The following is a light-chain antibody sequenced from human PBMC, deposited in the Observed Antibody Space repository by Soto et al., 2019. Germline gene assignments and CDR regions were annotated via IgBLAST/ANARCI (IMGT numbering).Light chain of an antibody. J-gene: IGLJ2*01. Sequence: QSALTQPPSVSAAPGEKVSISCSGGSSNIGSNYVSWYQQLPGAAPKLLIYDNNKRPSGIPDRFSGSTSGTSATLGITGLQTGDEADYYCGTWDSSLPVSVVFGGGTKVTVL. V-gene: IGLV1-51*01. CDR2: DNN. CDR1: SSNIGSNY. CDR3: GTWDSSLPVSVV.